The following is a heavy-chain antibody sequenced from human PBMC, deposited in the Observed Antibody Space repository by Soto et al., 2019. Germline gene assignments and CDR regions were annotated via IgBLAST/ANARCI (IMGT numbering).Heavy chain of an antibody. CDR1: GGSISTVNYW. J-gene: IGHJ4*02. V-gene: IGHV4-30-4*01. D-gene: IGHD7-27*01. CDR2: IYNGGST. CDR3: ARGPSGDKVDS. Sequence: QVQLQESGPGLVKPSQTLSLTCTVSGGSISTVNYWWSWIRQSPDMGLEWIGHIYNGGSTYNNPSLGGGVTMSWATSTDQSSLPRSAAGAADTAAYYGARGPSGDKVDSWGQGTLVTVSS.